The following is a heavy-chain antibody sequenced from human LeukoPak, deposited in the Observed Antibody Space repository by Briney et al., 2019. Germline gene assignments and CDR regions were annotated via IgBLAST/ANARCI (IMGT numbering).Heavy chain of an antibody. V-gene: IGHV5-51*01. Sequence: GESLRISCKGSGYSFTSYWIGWVRQMPGKGLEWMGIIYPGDSDTRYSPSFRGQVIISVDKSASTAYLQWSSLKASDTAMYYCARHDYGEGWFDPWSQGTLVTVSS. CDR1: GYSFTSYW. J-gene: IGHJ5*02. CDR2: IYPGDSDT. CDR3: ARHDYGEGWFDP. D-gene: IGHD4-17*01.